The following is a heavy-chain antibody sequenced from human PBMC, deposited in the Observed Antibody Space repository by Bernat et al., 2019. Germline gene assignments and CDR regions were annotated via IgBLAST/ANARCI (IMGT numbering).Heavy chain of an antibody. CDR3: ARGPSTMVQGVISDY. J-gene: IGHJ4*02. D-gene: IGHD3-10*01. Sequence: EVRLVESGGSLLQPGGSLRLSCAASGFTFSSYSMNWVRQAPGKGLEWVSYISSSSSTIYYADSVKGRFTISRDNAKNSLYLQMNSLRDEDTAVYYCARGPSTMVQGVISDYWGQGTLVTVSS. V-gene: IGHV3-48*02. CDR2: ISSSSSTI. CDR1: GFTFSSYS.